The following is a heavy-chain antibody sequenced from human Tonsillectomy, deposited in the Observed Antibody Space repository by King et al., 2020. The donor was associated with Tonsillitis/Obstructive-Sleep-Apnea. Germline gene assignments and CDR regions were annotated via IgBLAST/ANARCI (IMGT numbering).Heavy chain of an antibody. V-gene: IGHV5-51*03. CDR3: ARRYDRRGYYDSKFDY. Sequence: VQLVESGAEVKKPGESLKISCKASGYSFTNYWIAWVRQMPGKGLEWMGIIYPADSDTRYSPSFQGQVTISADKSISTAYLQWSTLKASDTAMYYCARRYDRRGYYDSKFDYWGQGTLVTVSS. D-gene: IGHD3-22*01. CDR2: IYPADSDT. CDR1: GYSFTNYW. J-gene: IGHJ4*02.